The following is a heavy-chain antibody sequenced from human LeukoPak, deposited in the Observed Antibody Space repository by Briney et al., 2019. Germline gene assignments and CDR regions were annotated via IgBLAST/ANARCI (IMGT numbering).Heavy chain of an antibody. CDR3: AREGIYFDY. J-gene: IGHJ4*02. CDR1: GGSISSGGYS. Sequence: SETLSLTCAVSGGSISSGGYSWSWLRQPPGKGLEWIGYIYHSGSTYYNPSLKSRVTISVDRSKSQFSLKLSSVTAADTAVYYCAREGIYFDYWSQGTLVTVSS. V-gene: IGHV4-30-2*01. CDR2: IYHSGST.